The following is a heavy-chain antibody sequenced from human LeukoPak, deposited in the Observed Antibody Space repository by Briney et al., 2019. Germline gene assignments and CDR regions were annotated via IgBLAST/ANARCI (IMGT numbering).Heavy chain of an antibody. V-gene: IGHV4-59*08. Sequence: KTSETLSLTCTVSGGSISSYYWSWIRQPPGKGLEWIGYIYYSGSTNYNPSLKSRATISVDTSKNQFSLKLSSVTAADTAVYYCARLRIGSSSKFDYWGQGTLVTVSS. D-gene: IGHD6-13*01. CDR2: IYYSGST. CDR1: GGSISSYY. CDR3: ARLRIGSSSKFDY. J-gene: IGHJ4*02.